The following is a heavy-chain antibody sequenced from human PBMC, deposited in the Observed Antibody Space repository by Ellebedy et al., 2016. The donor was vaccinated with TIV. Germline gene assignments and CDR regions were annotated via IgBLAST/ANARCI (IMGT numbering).Heavy chain of an antibody. Sequence: SVKVSXKASGGTFSSYAISWVRQAPGQGLEWMGGIIPIFGTANYAQKFQGRVTITADESTSTAYMELSSLRSEDTAVYYCARGEDTAMVFDYWGQGTLVTVSS. CDR1: GGTFSSYA. D-gene: IGHD5-18*01. CDR3: ARGEDTAMVFDY. V-gene: IGHV1-69*13. CDR2: IIPIFGTA. J-gene: IGHJ4*02.